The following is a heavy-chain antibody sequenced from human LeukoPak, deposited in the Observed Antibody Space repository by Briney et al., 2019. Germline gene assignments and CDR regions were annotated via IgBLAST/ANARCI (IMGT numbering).Heavy chain of an antibody. CDR1: GYTFTTYG. CDR2: IIPIFGTA. V-gene: IGHV1-69*13. J-gene: IGHJ4*02. CDR3: ARDLSPYYYDSSGYYYGTTPFDY. Sequence: SVKVSCKASGYTFTTYGISWVRQAPGQGLEWMGGIIPIFGTANYAQKFQGRVTITADESTSTAYMELSSLRSEDTAVYYCARDLSPYYYDSSGYYYGTTPFDYWGQGTLVTVSS. D-gene: IGHD3-22*01.